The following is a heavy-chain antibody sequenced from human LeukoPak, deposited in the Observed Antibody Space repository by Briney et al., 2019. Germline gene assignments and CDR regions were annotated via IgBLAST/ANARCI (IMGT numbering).Heavy chain of an antibody. D-gene: IGHD2-2*01. Sequence: KPSGTLSLTCTVSDGTIRNHGYSWIRQPQGKGLEYIGYIYYSGSTNYNPYLKSRVTMSVDTSKNQFSLKLSSVTAADTAVYYCARLDVVVPAANAFDIWGQGTMVTVSS. CDR2: IYYSGST. V-gene: IGHV4-59*11. CDR1: DGTIRNHG. CDR3: ARLDVVVPAANAFDI. J-gene: IGHJ3*02.